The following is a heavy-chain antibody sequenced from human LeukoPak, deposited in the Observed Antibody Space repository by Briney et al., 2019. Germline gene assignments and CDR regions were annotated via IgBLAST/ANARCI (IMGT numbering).Heavy chain of an antibody. Sequence: ASVKVSCKASGYTFTGYYMHWVRQAPGQGLEWMGWINPNSGGTNYAQKFQGRVTMTRDTSISTAYMELSRLRSDDTAVYYCAREKKYCSSTSCYGYWFDPWGQGTLVTVSS. CDR3: AREKKYCSSTSCYGYWFDP. CDR2: INPNSGGT. D-gene: IGHD2-2*01. J-gene: IGHJ5*02. CDR1: GYTFTGYY. V-gene: IGHV1-2*02.